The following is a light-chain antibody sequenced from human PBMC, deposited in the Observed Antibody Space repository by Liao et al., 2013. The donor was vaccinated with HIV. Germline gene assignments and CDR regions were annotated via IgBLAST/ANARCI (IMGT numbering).Light chain of an antibody. J-gene: IGLJ3*02. CDR1: NIGGKS. CDR3: QVWDRSSDHWV. Sequence: SYELTQPPSMSVALRKTAMITCGGNNIGGKSVHWYQQKPGQAPIVVIYYDSDRPAGIPERFSGSNSGNMATLTISRVEAGDEADYYCQVWDRSSDHWVFGGGTKLTVL. V-gene: IGLV3-21*04. CDR2: YDS.